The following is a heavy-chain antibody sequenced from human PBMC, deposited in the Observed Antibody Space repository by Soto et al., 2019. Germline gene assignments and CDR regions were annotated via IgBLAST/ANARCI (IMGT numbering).Heavy chain of an antibody. CDR3: ASSSHSSSWYFDY. Sequence: TSETLSLTCTVSGGSVSSGSYYWSWIRQPPGKGLEWIGYIYYSGSTNYNPSLKSRVTISVDTSKNQFSLKLSSVTAADTAVYYCASSSHSSSWYFDYWGQGTLVTVSS. D-gene: IGHD6-13*01. J-gene: IGHJ4*02. CDR2: IYYSGST. CDR1: GGSVSSGSYY. V-gene: IGHV4-61*01.